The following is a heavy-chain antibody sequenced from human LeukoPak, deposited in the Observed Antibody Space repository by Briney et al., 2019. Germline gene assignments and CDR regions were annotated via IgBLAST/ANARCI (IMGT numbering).Heavy chain of an antibody. Sequence: SVKVSCKASGGTFSSYAISWVRQAPGQGLEWMGGIIPIFGTANYAQKFQGRVTITADESTSTAYMELSSLRSEDTAVYYCARGGTMIVVAKGHYFDYWGQGTLVTVSS. CDR1: GGTFSSYA. CDR3: ARGGTMIVVAKGHYFDY. D-gene: IGHD3-22*01. CDR2: IIPIFGTA. V-gene: IGHV1-69*01. J-gene: IGHJ4*02.